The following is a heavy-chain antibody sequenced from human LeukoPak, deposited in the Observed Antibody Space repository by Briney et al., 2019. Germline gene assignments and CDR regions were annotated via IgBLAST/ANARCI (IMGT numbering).Heavy chain of an antibody. J-gene: IGHJ5*02. V-gene: IGHV3-74*01. CDR2: INTDGGST. Sequence: PGGSLRLSYAASGFTFSNYWMHWVRQAPGKGLVWVSRINTDGGSTTYADSVKGRFTISRDDAKNTLYLQMNSLRAEDTAVYYCVFGYYYDSGSQYNWFDTWGQGTLVTVSS. D-gene: IGHD3-10*01. CDR3: VFGYYYDSGSQYNWFDT. CDR1: GFTFSNYW.